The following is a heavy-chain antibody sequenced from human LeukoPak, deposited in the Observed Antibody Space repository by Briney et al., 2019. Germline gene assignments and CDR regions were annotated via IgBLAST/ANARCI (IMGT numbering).Heavy chain of an antibody. J-gene: IGHJ5*02. CDR2: ISYSGST. CDR1: GGSISSYY. V-gene: IGHV4-59*01. D-gene: IGHD7-27*01. Sequence: SETLSLTCTVSGGSISSYYWSWIRQPPGEGLEWIGYISYSGSTNYNPSLKSRITISVDTSKNQFSLKLSSVTAADTAVYYCARGPTGDRLHWFDPWGQGTLVTVSS. CDR3: ARGPTGDRLHWFDP.